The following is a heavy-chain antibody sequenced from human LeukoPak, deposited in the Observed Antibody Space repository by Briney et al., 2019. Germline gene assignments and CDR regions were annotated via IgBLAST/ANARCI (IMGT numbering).Heavy chain of an antibody. V-gene: IGHV3-23*01. CDR2: ICASGRCT. J-gene: IGHJ4*02. CDR1: GFSFVNNA. CDR3: AKYINVPGTQLLGDY. Sequence: GGSLRLSCAASGFSFVNNAMGWVRQAPGKGLEWVSGICASGRCTFYAAPVRGRFTVSRDNFRNSLYLQMNNLRAEDTAVYYCAKYINVPGTQLLGDYWGQGALVTVSS. D-gene: IGHD1-1*01.